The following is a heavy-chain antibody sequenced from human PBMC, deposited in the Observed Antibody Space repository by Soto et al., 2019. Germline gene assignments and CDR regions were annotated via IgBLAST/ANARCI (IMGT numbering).Heavy chain of an antibody. CDR1: GFTFSSYA. V-gene: IGHV3-23*01. J-gene: IGHJ4*02. Sequence: EVRLLESGGGLVQPGGSLRLSCAASGFTFSSYAMSWVRQAPGKGLEWVSAVGGSGSSTYYADSVTGRFTISRDNSQNPLYLEMNSLRAEDTAVYYCAHHQRTTARQLGYFDYWGQGTLVTVSS. CDR2: VGGSGSST. D-gene: IGHD6-6*01. CDR3: AHHQRTTARQLGYFDY.